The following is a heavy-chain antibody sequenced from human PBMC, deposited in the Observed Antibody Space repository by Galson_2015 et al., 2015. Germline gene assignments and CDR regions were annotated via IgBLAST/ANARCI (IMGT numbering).Heavy chain of an antibody. D-gene: IGHD4-17*01. Sequence: SLRLSCAASGFTFSRSVMHWVRQAPGKGLEWAAIMSYDGSDEFYSDSVKGRFTISRDNSRNTLYLQMHSLRAEDTAVYYCARGHGAYDRVFDYWGQGTLVTVS. J-gene: IGHJ4*02. CDR3: ARGHGAYDRVFDY. CDR1: GFTFSRSV. V-gene: IGHV3-30-3*01. CDR2: MSYDGSDE.